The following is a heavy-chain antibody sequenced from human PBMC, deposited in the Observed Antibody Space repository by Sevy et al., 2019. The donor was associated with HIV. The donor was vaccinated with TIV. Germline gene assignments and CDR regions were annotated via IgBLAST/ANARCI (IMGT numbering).Heavy chain of an antibody. J-gene: IGHJ4*02. CDR2: ISSSSSYI. V-gene: IGHV3-21*01. CDR3: ARDRAGATQIDY. D-gene: IGHD1-26*01. Sequence: GGSLRLSCAASGFTFSSYSMNWVRQAPGKGLEWVSSISSSSSYIYYADSVKGRFTISRDNAKNSLYLQMNSLRTEDTAVYYCARDRAGATQIDYWRQGTLVTVSS. CDR1: GFTFSSYS.